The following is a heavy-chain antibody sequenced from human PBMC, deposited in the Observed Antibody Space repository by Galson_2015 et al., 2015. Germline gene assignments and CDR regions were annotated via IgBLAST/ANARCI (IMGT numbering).Heavy chain of an antibody. CDR1: GFTFSSYS. V-gene: IGHV3-48*04. J-gene: IGHJ1*01. D-gene: IGHD3-22*01. CDR3: ARDRDDYYDSSGYYYGPEYFQH. Sequence: SLRLSCAASGFTFSSYSMNWVRQAPGKGLEWVSYISSSSSTIYYADSVKGRFTISRDNAKNSLYLQMNSLRAEDTAVYYCARDRDDYYDSSGYYYGPEYFQHWGQGTLVTVSS. CDR2: ISSSSSTI.